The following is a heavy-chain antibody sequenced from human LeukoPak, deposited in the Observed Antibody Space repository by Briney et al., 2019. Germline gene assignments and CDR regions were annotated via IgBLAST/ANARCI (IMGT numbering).Heavy chain of an antibody. CDR2: TNPNSGNT. Sequence: ASEMVSCKASGYTCTSYDINWVRQAAGQWLEWMGWTNPNSGNTGYAQKFQGRVTMTRNTSISTAYMELSSLRSEDTAVYYCARGGYSGYGLNFLVPDPWGQGTLVTVSS. D-gene: IGHD5-12*01. J-gene: IGHJ5*02. CDR1: GYTCTSYD. V-gene: IGHV1-8*01. CDR3: ARGGYSGYGLNFLVPDP.